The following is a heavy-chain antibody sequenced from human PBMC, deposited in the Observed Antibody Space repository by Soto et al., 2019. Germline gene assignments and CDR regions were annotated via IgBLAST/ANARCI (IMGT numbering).Heavy chain of an antibody. D-gene: IGHD6-13*01. J-gene: IGHJ4*02. CDR1: GYTFTSYD. CDR2: MNPNSGNA. V-gene: IGHV1-8*01. Sequence: QVQLVQSGAEVKKPGASVKVSCKASGYTFTSYDINWVRQATGQGLEWMGWMNPNSGNAGYAQRFQGRVTMTWNTSISTAYMDLSRLRSEDMAVYYWGRSQRRTSAAGAGDYWGQGTLVTVS. CDR3: GRSQRRTSAAGAGDY.